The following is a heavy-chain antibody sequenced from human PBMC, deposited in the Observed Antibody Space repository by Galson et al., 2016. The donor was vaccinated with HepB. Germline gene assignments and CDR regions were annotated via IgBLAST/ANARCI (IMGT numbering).Heavy chain of an antibody. Sequence: LRLSCAASGFTFSRYEMTWVRQAPGKGLEWLTYITSRSDRIYYADSAKGRFTISRDNGKNSLFLQMNSLRVEDTAIYYCARESYNRFDPWGQGTLVTVSS. CDR1: GFTFSRYE. V-gene: IGHV3-48*03. CDR3: ARESYNRFDP. CDR2: ITSRSDRI. J-gene: IGHJ5*02.